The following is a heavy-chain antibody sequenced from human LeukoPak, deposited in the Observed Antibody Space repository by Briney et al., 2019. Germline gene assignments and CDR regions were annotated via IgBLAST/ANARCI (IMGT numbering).Heavy chain of an antibody. CDR2: IYHRGST. Sequence: SETLSLTCAVSGGSISSGGYSWSWIRQPPGKGLEWIGYIYHRGSTYYNPSLKSRVTISVDRSKNQFSLKLSSVTAADTAVYYCARGDPKMATTYFDYWGQGTLVTVSS. J-gene: IGHJ4*02. CDR3: ARGDPKMATTYFDY. D-gene: IGHD5-12*01. V-gene: IGHV4-30-2*01. CDR1: GGSISSGGYS.